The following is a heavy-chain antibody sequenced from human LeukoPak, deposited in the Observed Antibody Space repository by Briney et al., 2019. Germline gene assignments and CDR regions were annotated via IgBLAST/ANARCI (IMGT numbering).Heavy chain of an antibody. CDR1: GGTFSSYT. V-gene: IGHV1-69*04. Sequence: GSSVKVSCKASGGTFSSYTISWVRQAPGQGLEWMGRIIPILGIANYAQKFQGRVTITADKSTSPAYMELSSLRSEDTAVYYCARERGYSNYVIDYWGQGTLVTVSS. J-gene: IGHJ4*02. CDR2: IIPILGIA. D-gene: IGHD4-11*01. CDR3: ARERGYSNYVIDY.